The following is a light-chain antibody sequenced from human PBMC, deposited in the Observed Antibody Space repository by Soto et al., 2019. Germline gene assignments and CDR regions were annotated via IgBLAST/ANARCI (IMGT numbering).Light chain of an antibody. V-gene: IGKV3-15*01. CDR3: QQCNNWPSGTWT. Sequence: EIVMTQSPATLSVSPGERATLSCRASQSVSSNLAWYQQKPGQAPRLLIYGASTRATGIPARFSGSGSGTEFTLTISSLQSEDFAVYYCQQCNNWPSGTWTFGQGTKVEIK. CDR2: GAS. CDR1: QSVSSN. J-gene: IGKJ1*01.